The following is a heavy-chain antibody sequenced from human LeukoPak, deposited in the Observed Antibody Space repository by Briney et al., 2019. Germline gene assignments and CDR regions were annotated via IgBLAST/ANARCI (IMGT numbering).Heavy chain of an antibody. CDR3: ARLTSSSSGSSFDF. V-gene: IGHV4-30-4*08. Sequence: PSETLSLTCTVSGGSISSGDYYWSWIRQPPGKGLEWIGYIYYSGSTNYNPSLKSRVTISVDTSKNQFSLKLSSVTAAGTAVYYCARLTSSSSGSSFDFWGQGTLVTVSS. D-gene: IGHD6-13*01. CDR2: IYYSGST. J-gene: IGHJ4*02. CDR1: GGSISSGDYY.